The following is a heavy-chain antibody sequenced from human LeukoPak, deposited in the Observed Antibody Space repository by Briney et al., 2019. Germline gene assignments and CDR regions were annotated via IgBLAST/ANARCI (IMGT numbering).Heavy chain of an antibody. J-gene: IGHJ4*02. CDR1: GFSFSNYW. Sequence: GGSLRLSCAASGFSFSNYWMSWVRQAPGKGLEWVANIKQDGSESYYVGSVKGRFTISRDNAKNPLYLQMNSLRAEDTAVYYCAKDSYSKGDYWGQGTLVTVSS. V-gene: IGHV3-7*05. D-gene: IGHD4-11*01. CDR3: AKDSYSKGDY. CDR2: IKQDGSES.